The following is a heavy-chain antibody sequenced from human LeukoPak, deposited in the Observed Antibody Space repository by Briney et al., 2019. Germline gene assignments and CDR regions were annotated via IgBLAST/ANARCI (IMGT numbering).Heavy chain of an antibody. J-gene: IGHJ4*02. D-gene: IGHD3-10*01. Sequence: GASVKVSCKASGYAFTSYDINWVRQATGQGLEWMGWMNPHSGNTGYAQKFQGRVTMTRNTSISTAYMELSSLRSEDTAVYYCARGIYGSGSYYDYWGQGTLVTVSS. CDR1: GYAFTSYD. CDR2: MNPHSGNT. V-gene: IGHV1-8*01. CDR3: ARGIYGSGSYYDY.